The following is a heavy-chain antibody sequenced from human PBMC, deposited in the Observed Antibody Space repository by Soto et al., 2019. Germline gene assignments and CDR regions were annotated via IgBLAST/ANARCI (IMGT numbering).Heavy chain of an antibody. Sequence: SETLSLTFTVSVGSLRSGSYYWSWIRQPPGKGLEWIGYIYHGGATTYNASLKSRVTISVDTSKNQFFLKVNSVTAADTAVYFCARDSSGRHDYWGQGTPVTVSS. CDR3: ARDSSGRHDY. CDR2: IYHGGAT. V-gene: IGHV4-61*01. CDR1: VGSLRSGSYY. J-gene: IGHJ4*02. D-gene: IGHD3-22*01.